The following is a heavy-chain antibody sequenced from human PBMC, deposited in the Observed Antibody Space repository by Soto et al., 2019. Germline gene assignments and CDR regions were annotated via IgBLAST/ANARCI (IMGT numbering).Heavy chain of an antibody. J-gene: IGHJ4*02. D-gene: IGHD2-2*01. CDR1: GDLFNNYA. CDR3: AASSSVAAAVYFKF. V-gene: IGHV1-69*01. Sequence: QVQLVQSGAEVKEPGSSVKVSCKATGDLFNNYAFNWVRQAPGQGLEWMGRISPLFSTTNYAQKFQGRVRIGADELTTIVNLEGSTLGFEDPAMYYCAASSSVAAAVYFKFWGQGTLVTASP. CDR2: ISPLFSTT.